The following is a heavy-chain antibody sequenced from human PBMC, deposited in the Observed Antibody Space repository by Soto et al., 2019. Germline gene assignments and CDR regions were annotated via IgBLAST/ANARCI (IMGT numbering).Heavy chain of an antibody. D-gene: IGHD2-2*03. CDR1: GFSFTNHW. V-gene: IGHV3-7*03. Sequence: EMQLEESGGGLVQPGGSRRLSCEASGFSFTNHWMSWVRQAPGKGLEWLANIKQDGGETYYLESVKGRFSISRDNAKDSAYLQMSGLRAEDTAVYYCARHGFHRDALDLWGQGTLVTVSS. CDR3: ARHGFHRDALDL. CDR2: IKQDGGET. J-gene: IGHJ3*01.